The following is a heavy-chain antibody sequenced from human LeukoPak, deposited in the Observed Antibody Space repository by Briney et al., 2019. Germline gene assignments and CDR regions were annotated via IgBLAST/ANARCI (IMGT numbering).Heavy chain of an antibody. CDR3: AKDISSSGRYYFDY. V-gene: IGHV3-9*01. CDR2: ISWNSGSI. CDR1: GFIFDDYA. D-gene: IGHD3-22*01. J-gene: IGHJ4*02. Sequence: GGSLRLPCAASGFIFDDYAMHWVRQAPGKGLEWVSGISWNSGSIGYADSVKGRFTISRDNAKNSLYLQMNSLRAEDTALYYCAKDISSSGRYYFDYWGQGTLVTVSS.